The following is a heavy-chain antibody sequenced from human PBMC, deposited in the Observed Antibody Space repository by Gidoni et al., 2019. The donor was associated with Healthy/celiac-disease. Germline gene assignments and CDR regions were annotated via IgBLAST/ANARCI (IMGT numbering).Heavy chain of an antibody. J-gene: IGHJ5*02. Sequence: QVQLQESGPGLVKPSETLSLTCTVPGGSISSYYWSWIRQPPGKGLEWIGYIYYSGSTTYNPSLKSRVTMSVDTSTTQFSLKLSSVTAADTAVYYCARGAMGSSWYNWFDPWGQGTLVTVSS. V-gene: IGHV4-59*01. CDR1: GGSISSYY. CDR3: ARGAMGSSWYNWFDP. D-gene: IGHD6-13*01. CDR2: IYYSGST.